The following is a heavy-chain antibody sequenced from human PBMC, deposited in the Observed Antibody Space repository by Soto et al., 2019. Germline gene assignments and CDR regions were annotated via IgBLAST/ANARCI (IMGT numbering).Heavy chain of an antibody. J-gene: IGHJ4*02. V-gene: IGHV3-23*01. CDR2: MSGTGGST. CDR1: GFTFSSYA. CDR3: AKAGFSSGWSPSYFDY. Sequence: EVQLLESGGGLVQPGRSLRLSCAASGFTFSSYAMNWVRQAPGKGLEWVSAMSGTGGSTYYADSVKGRFTISRDNSKNTLYLQMNSLIVEDTAVFYFAKAGFSSGWSPSYFDYWGQGTLVTVSS. D-gene: IGHD6-19*01.